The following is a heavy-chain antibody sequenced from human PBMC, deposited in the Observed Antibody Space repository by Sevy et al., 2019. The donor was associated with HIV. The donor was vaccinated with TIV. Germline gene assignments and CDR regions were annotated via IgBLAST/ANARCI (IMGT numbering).Heavy chain of an antibody. CDR1: GGSISSYY. CDR3: ARDTSGGGTAMVTGDYYYYGMDV. V-gene: IGHV4-59*01. CDR2: IYYSGST. Sequence: SETLSLTCTVSGGSISSYYWSWIRQPPGKGLEWIGYIYYSGSTNYNPSLKSRVTISVDTSKNQFSLKLSSVTAADTAVYYCARDTSGGGTAMVTGDYYYYGMDVLGQGTTVTVSS. J-gene: IGHJ6*02. D-gene: IGHD5-18*01.